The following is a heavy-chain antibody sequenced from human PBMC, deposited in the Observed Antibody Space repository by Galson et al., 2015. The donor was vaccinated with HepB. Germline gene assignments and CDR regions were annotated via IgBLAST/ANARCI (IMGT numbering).Heavy chain of an antibody. CDR1: GFAFKFYS. V-gene: IGHV3-48*04. CDR2: MTSDMRTI. D-gene: IGHD2-2*01. J-gene: IGHJ4*02. Sequence: SLRLSCAASGFAFKFYSMNWVRQAPGRGLEWVSYMTSDMRTIKYADSVKGRFTISRDNAKNSLYLQMNSLRAEDTAVYYCARGDIVVVPAPKDYWGQGTLVTVSS. CDR3: ARGDIVVVPAPKDY.